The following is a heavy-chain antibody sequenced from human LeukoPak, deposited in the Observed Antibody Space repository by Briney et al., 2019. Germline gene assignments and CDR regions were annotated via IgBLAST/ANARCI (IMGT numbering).Heavy chain of an antibody. CDR2: IYYTGT. Sequence: SETLSLTCTVSGGSVTDYYWSWIRQSPGKGLEWIGYIYYTGTSYNPSLKSRVTISAGTSKNQFSLKLISVTAADTAVYYCASRKLGNDYWGQGTLVTVSS. CDR1: GGSVTDYY. CDR3: ASRKLGNDY. V-gene: IGHV4-59*02. D-gene: IGHD7-27*01. J-gene: IGHJ4*02.